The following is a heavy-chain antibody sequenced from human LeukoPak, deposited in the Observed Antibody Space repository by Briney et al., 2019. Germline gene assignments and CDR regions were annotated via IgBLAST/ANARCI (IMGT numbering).Heavy chain of an antibody. J-gene: IGHJ6*03. CDR3: ARVERPTTYYDFWSGYHHYMDV. V-gene: IGHV4-59*01. D-gene: IGHD3-3*01. CDR2: IYYSGST. Sequence: PSETLSLTCTVSGGSISSYYWSWIRQPPGKGLEWIGYIYYSGSTNYNPSLKSRVTISVDTSKNQFSLKLSSVTAADTAVYYCARVERPTTYYDFWSGYHHYMDVWGQGTTVTVSS. CDR1: GGSISSYY.